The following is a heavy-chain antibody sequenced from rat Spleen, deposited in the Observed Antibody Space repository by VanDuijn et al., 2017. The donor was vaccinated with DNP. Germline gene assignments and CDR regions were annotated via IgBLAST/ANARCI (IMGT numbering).Heavy chain of an antibody. V-gene: IGHV3-1*01. CDR3: ARWTRYFDY. D-gene: IGHD1-7*01. CDR2: ISYSGST. J-gene: IGHJ2*01. CDR1: GYSITSNF. Sequence: EVQLQESGSGLVKPSQSLSLTCSVSGYSITSNFWGWIRKFPGNKMEYIGHISYSGSTNYNPSLKSRISITRDTSKNHFFLQLNSVTTEDTATYYCARWTRYFDYWGQGVMVTVSS.